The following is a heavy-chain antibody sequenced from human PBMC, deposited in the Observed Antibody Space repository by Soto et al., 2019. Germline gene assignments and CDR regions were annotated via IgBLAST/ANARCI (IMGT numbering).Heavy chain of an antibody. CDR2: ISYRGST. D-gene: IGHD6-13*01. V-gene: IGHV4-39*01. J-gene: IGHJ4*02. Sequence: SETLSLTCTVSGASISNSAYYWGWIRQPPGKGLEWIGTISYRGSTFYKPSLKSQVTISVDTIKNQFSLKLDSVTVADTAVYYCVTFDFSSTYYDHWGQGTLVTVS. CDR1: GASISNSAYY. CDR3: VTFDFSSTYYDH.